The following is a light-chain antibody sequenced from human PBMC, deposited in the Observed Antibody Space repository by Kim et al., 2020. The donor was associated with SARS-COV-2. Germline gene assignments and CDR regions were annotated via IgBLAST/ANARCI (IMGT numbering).Light chain of an antibody. Sequence: DIQMTQSPSTLSASVGDRITITCRASENINKWLVWYQQKPVKAPKVLIYMASSLESGVPSRFSGSGSGTEFSLTISSLQPDDFATYYCQQDNAFPLTFGGGTKVDIK. CDR2: MAS. V-gene: IGKV1-5*03. J-gene: IGKJ4*01. CDR1: ENINKW. CDR3: QQDNAFPLT.